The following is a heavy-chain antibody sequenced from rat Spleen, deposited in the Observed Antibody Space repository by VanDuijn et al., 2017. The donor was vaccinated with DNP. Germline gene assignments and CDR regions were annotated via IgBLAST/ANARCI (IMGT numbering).Heavy chain of an antibody. Sequence: EVQLVESGGDLVQPGRSLKVSCVVSGFTFNNYWMTWIRQVPGTGLEWVASITTSSDSTYSPDSVKGRCTISRDHAKNILYLQMNSLRSEDKATYYCARAWIRDYWGQGVMVTVSS. D-gene: IGHD1-6*01. CDR1: GFTFNNYW. V-gene: IGHV5-31*01. CDR3: ARAWIRDY. J-gene: IGHJ2*01. CDR2: ITTSSDST.